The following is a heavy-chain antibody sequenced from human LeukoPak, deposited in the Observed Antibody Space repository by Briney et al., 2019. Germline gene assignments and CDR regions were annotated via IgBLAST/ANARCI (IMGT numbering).Heavy chain of an antibody. D-gene: IGHD3-22*01. J-gene: IGHJ4*02. Sequence: AGRSLGLSCAASGYIFRSYAMHWVRQAPGRGLEWVAIISSDGSHKYYADSVKGRFTISRDNSKNTLYLELNSLRVDDTAVYFCARDSGPLYDKRSYYTGLECDSWGQGTLVTVSS. CDR1: GYIFRSYA. V-gene: IGHV3-30*04. CDR2: ISSDGSHK. CDR3: ARDSGPLYDKRSYYTGLECDS.